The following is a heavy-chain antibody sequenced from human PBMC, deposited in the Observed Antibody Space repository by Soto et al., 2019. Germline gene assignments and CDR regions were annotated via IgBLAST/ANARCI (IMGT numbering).Heavy chain of an antibody. CDR3: AKDGGPHYDFWSGYYYFDY. V-gene: IGHV3-23*01. Sequence: GGSLRLSCAASGFTFSSYAMSWVRQAPGKGLEWVSAISGSGGSTYYADSVKGRFTISRDNSKNTLYLQMNSLRAEDTAVYYCAKDGGPHYDFWSGYYYFDYWGQGTLVTVSS. CDR2: ISGSGGST. CDR1: GFTFSSYA. D-gene: IGHD3-3*01. J-gene: IGHJ4*02.